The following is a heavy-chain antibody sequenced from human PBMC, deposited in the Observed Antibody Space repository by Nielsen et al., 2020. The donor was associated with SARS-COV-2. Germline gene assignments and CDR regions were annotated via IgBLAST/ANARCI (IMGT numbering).Heavy chain of an antibody. D-gene: IGHD2-15*01. J-gene: IGHJ6*02. Sequence: WVRQAPGQGLEWMGWITTHNGLTNYAHKLQGRVTMTTDTSTSTVYMELRSLRSDDTAVYYCARDRDPTGANIVLLVAANQGMDVWDQGTTVTVSS. V-gene: IGHV1-18*01. CDR2: ITTHNGLT. CDR3: ARDRDPTGANIVLLVAANQGMDV.